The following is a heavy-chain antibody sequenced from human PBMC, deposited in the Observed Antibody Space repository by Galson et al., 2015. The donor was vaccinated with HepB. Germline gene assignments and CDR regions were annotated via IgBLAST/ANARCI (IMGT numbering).Heavy chain of an antibody. CDR1: GYSFTSYW. Sequence: SGAEVKKPGESLKISCKGSGYSFTSYWIAWVRQMPGKGLEWMGIIYPGDSDTKYSPSFQGQVTISADKSTSSAYVQWRSLKASDTAMYYCARQWGPGSYGDWFDAWGQGTLVTVSS. V-gene: IGHV5-51*01. CDR2: IYPGDSDT. J-gene: IGHJ5*02. D-gene: IGHD3-10*01. CDR3: ARQWGPGSYGDWFDA.